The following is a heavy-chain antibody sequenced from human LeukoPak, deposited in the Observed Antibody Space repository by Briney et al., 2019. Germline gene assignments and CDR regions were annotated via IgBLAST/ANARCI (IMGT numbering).Heavy chain of an antibody. CDR2: IYYSGST. V-gene: IGHV4-59*01. CDR3: ARSYSFSGTYSAFYFDN. CDR1: GVSISNYY. Sequence: PETLSLTCTVSGVSISNYYWSWIRQSPGKGLEWIGYIYYSGSTSYNPSLKSRVTISVDTSKNQFSLKLTSVIAADTAVYYCARSYSFSGTYSAFYFDNWGQGALVTVSS. D-gene: IGHD1-26*01. J-gene: IGHJ4*02.